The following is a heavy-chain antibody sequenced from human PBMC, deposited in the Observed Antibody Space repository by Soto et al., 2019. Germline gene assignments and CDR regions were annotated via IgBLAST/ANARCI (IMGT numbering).Heavy chain of an antibody. CDR2: IKQDGSEK. D-gene: IGHD3-9*01. CDR1: GFTFSSYW. Sequence: GALRLSFAASGFTFSSYWMSWVRQAPGKGLEWVANIKQDGSEKYYVDSVKGRFTISRDNAKNSLYLQMNSLRAEDTAVYYCAKYYDILTGYGYYFDYWGQGTLVTVSS. V-gene: IGHV3-7*01. J-gene: IGHJ4*02. CDR3: AKYYDILTGYGYYFDY.